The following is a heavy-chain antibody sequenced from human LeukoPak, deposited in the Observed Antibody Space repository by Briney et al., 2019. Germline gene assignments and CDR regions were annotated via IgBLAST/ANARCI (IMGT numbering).Heavy chain of an antibody. J-gene: IGHJ6*02. CDR1: GGSISSGDCY. Sequence: SETLSLTCTVSGGSISSGDCYWSWIRQPPGKGLEWIGYIYYSGSTYYNPSPKSRVTISVDTSKNRFSLKLSSVTAADTAVYYCARDPPVGVGASFNYYGMDVWGQGTTVTVSS. D-gene: IGHD1-26*01. V-gene: IGHV4-30-4*01. CDR3: ARDPPVGVGASFNYYGMDV. CDR2: IYYSGST.